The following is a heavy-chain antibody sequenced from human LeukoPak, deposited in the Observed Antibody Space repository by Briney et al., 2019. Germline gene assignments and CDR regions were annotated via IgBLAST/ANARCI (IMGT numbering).Heavy chain of an antibody. V-gene: IGHV4-34*01. J-gene: IGHJ4*02. CDR1: GGSFSGYY. CDR3: AREGDYCTNGVCHFDY. CDR2: INHSGST. D-gene: IGHD2-8*01. Sequence: PSETLSLTCAVYGGSFSGYYWSWIRQPPGKGLEWIGEINHSGSTNYNPSLKSRVTISVDTSKNQFPLKLSSVTAADTAVYYCAREGDYCTNGVCHFDYWGQGTLVTVSS.